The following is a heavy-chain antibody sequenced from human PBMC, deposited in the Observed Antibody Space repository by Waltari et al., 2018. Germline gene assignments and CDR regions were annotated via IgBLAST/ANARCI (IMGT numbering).Heavy chain of an antibody. Sequence: QVQLVQSGAEVKKPGASVKVSCKASGYTFTSYGISWVRQAPGQGLEWMGWIIAYNGNTNYAQKFQGRVTMTEDTSTDTAYMELSSLRSEDTAVYYCATTQGIAAAGTYFDYWGQGTLVTVSS. J-gene: IGHJ4*02. D-gene: IGHD6-13*01. CDR3: ATTQGIAAAGTYFDY. CDR1: GYTFTSYG. V-gene: IGHV1-18*01. CDR2: IIAYNGNT.